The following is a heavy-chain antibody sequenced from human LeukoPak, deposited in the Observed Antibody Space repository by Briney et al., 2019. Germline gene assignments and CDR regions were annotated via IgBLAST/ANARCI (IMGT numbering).Heavy chain of an antibody. V-gene: IGHV3-7*01. D-gene: IGHD3-3*01. CDR2: IKQDGSEK. Sequence: GGSLRLSCAASGFTFSSYWMSWVRQAPGKGLEWVANIKQDGSEKYYVDSVKGRFTISRDNAKNSLYRQMNSLRAEDTAVYYCARAAGFWSGYQFDYWGQGTLVTVSS. CDR1: GFTFSSYW. J-gene: IGHJ4*02. CDR3: ARAAGFWSGYQFDY.